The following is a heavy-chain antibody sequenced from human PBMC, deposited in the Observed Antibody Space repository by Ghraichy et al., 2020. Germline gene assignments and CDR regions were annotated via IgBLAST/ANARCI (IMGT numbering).Heavy chain of an antibody. Sequence: SETLSLTCTVSGGSISTSYWSWIRQPPGKGLEWIGYIYYRGSTNYNPSLKSRVTISVDTSKNQFSLKLSSVTAADTAVYYCARETTVTIFDYWGQGTLVTVSS. J-gene: IGHJ4*02. CDR1: GGSISTSY. CDR2: IYYRGST. V-gene: IGHV4-59*01. CDR3: ARETTVTIFDY. D-gene: IGHD4-17*01.